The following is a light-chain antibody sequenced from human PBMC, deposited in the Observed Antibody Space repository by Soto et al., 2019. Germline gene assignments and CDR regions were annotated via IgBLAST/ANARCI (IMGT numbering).Light chain of an antibody. CDR2: DTS. J-gene: IGKJ4*01. V-gene: IGKV3-11*01. CDR3: QQRTNWLT. Sequence: EIVLTQSPATLSLSPGERATLSCRASESVSDYIAWYQQKPGQPPRLVIYDTSKRATGVPARFSGSGSGTDFTLTISRLEPEDFAVYYCQQRTNWLTFGGGTKVEIK. CDR1: ESVSDY.